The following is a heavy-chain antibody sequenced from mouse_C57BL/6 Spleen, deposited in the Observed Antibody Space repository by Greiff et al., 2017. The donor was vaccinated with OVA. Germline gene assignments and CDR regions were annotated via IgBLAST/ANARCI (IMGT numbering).Heavy chain of an antibody. V-gene: IGHV14-4*01. J-gene: IGHJ2*01. CDR2: IDPENGDT. D-gene: IGHD2-12*01. Sequence: VQLQQSGAELVRPGASVKLSCTASGFHIKDDYMHWVKQRPEQGLEWIGWIDPENGDTEYASKFQGKATITADTSSNTAYLQRSSLTSEDTAVYYGTTEQRREYFDYWGQGTTLTVSS. CDR3: TTEQRREYFDY. CDR1: GFHIKDDY.